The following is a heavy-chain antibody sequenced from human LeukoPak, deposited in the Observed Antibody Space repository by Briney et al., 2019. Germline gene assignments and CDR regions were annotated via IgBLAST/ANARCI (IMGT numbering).Heavy chain of an antibody. CDR1: GITLSSNY. Sequence: GGSLRLSCAASGITLSSNYMSWVRQAPGKGLEWVSALYGGGSTFYADSVRGRVTISRDNSKNTLYLQMSSLRAEDTAVYYCVKSYSSSWYAFDIWGQGTMVTVSS. CDR2: LYGGGST. J-gene: IGHJ3*02. D-gene: IGHD6-13*01. V-gene: IGHV3-53*05. CDR3: VKSYSSSWYAFDI.